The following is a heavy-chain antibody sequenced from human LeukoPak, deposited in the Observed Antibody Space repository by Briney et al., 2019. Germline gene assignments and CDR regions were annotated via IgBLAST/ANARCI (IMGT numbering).Heavy chain of an antibody. CDR3: ARPQMYYDFWSGYHYYYYGMDV. D-gene: IGHD3-3*01. Sequence: SETLSLTCTVSGGSISSSSYYWGWIRQPPGKGLEWIGSIYYSGSTYYNPSLKSRVTISVDTSKNQFSLKLSSVTAADTAVYYCARPQMYYDFWSGYHYYYYGMDVWGQGTTVTVSS. V-gene: IGHV4-39*01. CDR1: GGSISSSSYY. J-gene: IGHJ6*02. CDR2: IYYSGST.